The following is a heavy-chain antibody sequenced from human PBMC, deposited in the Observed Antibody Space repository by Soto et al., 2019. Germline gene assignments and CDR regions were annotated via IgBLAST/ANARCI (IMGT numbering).Heavy chain of an antibody. CDR3: ARDRGGYYYDSSANWFDP. J-gene: IGHJ5*02. D-gene: IGHD3-22*01. CDR1: GGSISSGGHY. V-gene: IGHV4-31*03. CDR2: IYYSGST. Sequence: PSETLSLTCTVSGGSISSGGHYWSWIRQHPGKGLEWIGYIYYSGSTYYNPSLKSRVTISVDTSKNQFSLKLSSVTAADTAVYYCARDRGGYYYDSSANWFDPWGQGTLVTVSS.